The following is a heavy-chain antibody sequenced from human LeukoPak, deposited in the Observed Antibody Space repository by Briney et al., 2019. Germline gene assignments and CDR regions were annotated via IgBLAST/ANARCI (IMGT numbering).Heavy chain of an antibody. V-gene: IGHV1-69*05. Sequence: ASVKVSCKASGGTFSSYAISWVRQAPGQGLEWMGGIIPIFGTANYAQKFQGRVTITTDESTSTAYMELSSLRSEDTAVYYCARDGVVPAAITDYYYYYMDVWGKGTTVTVSS. CDR1: GGTFSSYA. J-gene: IGHJ6*03. D-gene: IGHD2-2*02. CDR3: ARDGVVPAAITDYYYYYMDV. CDR2: IIPIFGTA.